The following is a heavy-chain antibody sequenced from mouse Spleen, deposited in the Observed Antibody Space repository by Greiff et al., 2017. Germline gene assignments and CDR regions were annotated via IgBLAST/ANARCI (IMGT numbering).Heavy chain of an antibody. CDR2: INPYNGGT. V-gene: IGHV1-19*01. CDR1: GYTFTDYY. CDR3: ARETTVVATDAMDY. Sequence: VQLKQSGPVLVKPGASVKMSCKASGYTFTDYYMNWVKQSHGKSLEWIGVINPYNGGTSYNQKFKGKATLTVDKSSSTAYMELNSLTSEDSAVYYCARETTVVATDAMDYWGQGTSVTVSS. J-gene: IGHJ4*01. D-gene: IGHD1-1*01.